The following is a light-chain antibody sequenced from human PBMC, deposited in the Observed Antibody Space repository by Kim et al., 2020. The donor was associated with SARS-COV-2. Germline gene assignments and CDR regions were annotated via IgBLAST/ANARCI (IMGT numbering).Light chain of an antibody. CDR2: AAS. V-gene: IGKV1-39*01. Sequence: AVGDRVTITCRASQSISSYLNWYQQKPGKAPKLLIYAASSLQSGVPSRFSGSGSGTDFTLTISSLQPEDFATYYCQQSYSTPRLTFGGGTKVDIK. CDR3: QQSYSTPRLT. CDR1: QSISSY. J-gene: IGKJ4*01.